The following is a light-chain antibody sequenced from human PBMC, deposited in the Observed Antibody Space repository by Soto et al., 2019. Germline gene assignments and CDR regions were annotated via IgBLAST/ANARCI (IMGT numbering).Light chain of an antibody. CDR1: QGISSY. Sequence: DIQLTPSPSFLSASVGDRVTITCRASQGISSYLAWYQQKPGKAPKLLIYAASTLQSGVPSRFSGSGSGTEFTLTISSLQPEDFATYYCQQLNSYPPFGGGTKVEIK. CDR3: QQLNSYPP. CDR2: AAS. V-gene: IGKV1-9*01. J-gene: IGKJ4*01.